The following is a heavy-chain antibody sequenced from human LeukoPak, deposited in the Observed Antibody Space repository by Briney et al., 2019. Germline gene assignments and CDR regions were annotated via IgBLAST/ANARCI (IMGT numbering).Heavy chain of an antibody. V-gene: IGHV1-18*01. CDR3: ARDNKVASGSGFDY. J-gene: IGHJ4*02. CDR1: GYTFSSYG. CDR2: LSAYDGNT. Sequence: GASVKVSCKASGYTFSSYGISWVRQAPGQGPEWMGWLSAYDGNTNYAQNVQGRVTLTTDTSTSTAYMELRSLRPDDTAFYYCARDNKVASGSGFDYWGQGTPVTVSS. D-gene: IGHD6-13*01.